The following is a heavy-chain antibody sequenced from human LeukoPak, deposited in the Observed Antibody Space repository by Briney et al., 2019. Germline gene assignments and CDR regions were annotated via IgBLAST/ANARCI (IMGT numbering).Heavy chain of an antibody. CDR3: AKSHYYDSSGYVDY. CDR1: GFTFRSYA. CDR2: ISGSGST. D-gene: IGHD3-22*01. Sequence: PGGSLGLSCAASGFTFRSYAMSWVRQAPGKGLEWVSAISGSGSTYYADSVKGRFTISGDNSKNTLYLQMNSLRAEDTAVYYCAKSHYYDSSGYVDYWGQGTLVTVSS. V-gene: IGHV3-23*01. J-gene: IGHJ4*02.